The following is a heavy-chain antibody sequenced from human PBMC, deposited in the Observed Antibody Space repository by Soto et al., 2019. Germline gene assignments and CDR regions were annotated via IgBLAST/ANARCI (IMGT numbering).Heavy chain of an antibody. V-gene: IGHV3-23*01. J-gene: IGHJ4*02. CDR3: AKDRYAWNAKGGDY. Sequence: GGSLRLSCAASGFTFNTYAMSWVRQAPGKGLEWVSGIRDSGGNTFYADSVKGRFTISRDNSKNTLFLQMNSLRVEDTAVYYCAKDRYAWNAKGGDYWGQGTLVTVSS. D-gene: IGHD1-1*01. CDR1: GFTFNTYA. CDR2: IRDSGGNT.